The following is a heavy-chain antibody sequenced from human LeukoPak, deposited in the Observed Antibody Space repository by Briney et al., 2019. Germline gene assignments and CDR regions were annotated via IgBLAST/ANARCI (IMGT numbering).Heavy chain of an antibody. V-gene: IGHV4-61*01. CDR3: ARGLLCTNGVCKYYYYYMDV. D-gene: IGHD2-8*01. Sequence: SETLSLTCTVSGYSISSGYYWGWIRQPPGKGLEWIGYIYYSGSTNYNPSLKSRVTISVDTSKNQFSLKLSSVTAADTAVYYCARGLLCTNGVCKYYYYYMDVWGKGTTVTVSS. CDR1: GYSISSGYY. CDR2: IYYSGST. J-gene: IGHJ6*03.